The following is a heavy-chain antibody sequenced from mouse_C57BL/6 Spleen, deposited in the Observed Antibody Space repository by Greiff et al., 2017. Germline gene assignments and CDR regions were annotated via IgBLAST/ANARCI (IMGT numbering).Heavy chain of an antibody. Sequence: EVQLQQSGPGLVKPSQSLSLTCSVTGYSITSGYYWNWIRQFPGNKLEWMGYISYDGSNNYNPSLKNRISITRGTSKNQFFLKLNSVTTEDTATYYCARGVSGYYFDYWGQGTTLTISS. J-gene: IGHJ2*01. CDR3: ARGVSGYYFDY. CDR2: ISYDGSN. V-gene: IGHV3-6*01. CDR1: GYSITSGYY. D-gene: IGHD2-2*01.